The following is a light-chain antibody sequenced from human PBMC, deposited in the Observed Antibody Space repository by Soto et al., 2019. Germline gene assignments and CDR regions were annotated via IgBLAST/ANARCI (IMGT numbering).Light chain of an antibody. V-gene: IGLV1-36*01. Sequence: QSVLTQPPSLSEAPRRRVTISCSGSSPNIGNNAVNWYQQLPGKAPKLLIYYDDLLPSGVSDRFSGSKSGTSASLAISGLQSEDEADYYCAAWDDSLNGPVFGGGTKVTVL. J-gene: IGLJ3*02. CDR3: AAWDDSLNGPV. CDR2: YDD. CDR1: SPNIGNNA.